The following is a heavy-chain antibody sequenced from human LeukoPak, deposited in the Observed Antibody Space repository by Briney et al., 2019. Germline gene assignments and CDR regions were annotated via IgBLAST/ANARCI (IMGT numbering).Heavy chain of an antibody. CDR2: IKQDGSEK. Sequence: GGSLRLSCAASGFTFSSYWMSWVRQAPGKGLEWVANIKQDGSEKYYVDSVQGRFTISRDNAKNSLYLQMNSLRAEDTAVYYCARDRSYYDSSGYYWGQGTLVTVPS. J-gene: IGHJ4*02. V-gene: IGHV3-7*01. CDR3: ARDRSYYDSSGYY. D-gene: IGHD3-22*01. CDR1: GFTFSSYW.